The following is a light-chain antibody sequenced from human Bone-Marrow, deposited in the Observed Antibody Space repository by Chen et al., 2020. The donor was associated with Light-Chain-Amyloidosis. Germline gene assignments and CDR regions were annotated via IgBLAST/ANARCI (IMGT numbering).Light chain of an antibody. CDR3: QTWDSNTVV. CDR1: QLGDKF. V-gene: IGLV3-1*01. CDR2: QDD. J-gene: IGLJ2*01. Sequence: SYELTQAPSVSVSPGQTAMITCSGNQLGDKFVFWYQQRPAQSPVVVIYQDDKRPSGIPERFSGSNSGNTATLTIRGTQTVDEGDYYCQTWDSNTVVFGGGTRLTVL.